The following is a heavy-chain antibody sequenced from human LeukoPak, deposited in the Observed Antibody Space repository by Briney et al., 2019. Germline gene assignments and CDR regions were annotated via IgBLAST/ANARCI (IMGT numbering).Heavy chain of an antibody. CDR3: ARGPRRAAAAPEY. V-gene: IGHV4-4*02. D-gene: IGHD6-13*01. J-gene: IGHJ4*02. CDR2: INHSGST. Sequence: SETLSLTCAVSGGSISSGNWWSWVRQTPGKGLEWIGEINHSGSTNYNPSLKSRVTISVDTSKNQFSLKLSSVTAADTAVYHCARGPRRAAAAPEYWGQGTLVTVSS. CDR1: GGSISSGNW.